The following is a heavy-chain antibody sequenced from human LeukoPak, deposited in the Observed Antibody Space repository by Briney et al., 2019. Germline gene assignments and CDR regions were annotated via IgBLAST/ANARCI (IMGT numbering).Heavy chain of an antibody. J-gene: IGHJ4*02. CDR2: INHGGST. Sequence: PSETLSLTCAVYGGSFSGYYWSWIRQPPGKGLEWIGEINHGGSTNYNPSLKSRVTISVDTSKNQFSLKLSSVTAADTAVYYCARGGDYVWGSYRYFDCWGQGTLVTVSS. V-gene: IGHV4-34*01. CDR1: GGSFSGYY. CDR3: ARGGDYVWGSYRYFDC. D-gene: IGHD3-16*02.